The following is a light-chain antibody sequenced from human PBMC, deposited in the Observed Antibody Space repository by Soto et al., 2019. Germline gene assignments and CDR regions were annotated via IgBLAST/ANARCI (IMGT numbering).Light chain of an antibody. V-gene: IGKV3-11*01. CDR2: DAS. CDR1: QSVSSY. Sequence: EIVLPQSPATLSLSPGARAPLSCRASQSVSSYLAWYQQKPGQAPRLLIYDASNRATGIPARFSGSGSGTDFTLTISSLEPEDFAVYYCQQRSNWPPTVGQGTKVDIK. CDR3: QQRSNWPPT. J-gene: IGKJ1*01.